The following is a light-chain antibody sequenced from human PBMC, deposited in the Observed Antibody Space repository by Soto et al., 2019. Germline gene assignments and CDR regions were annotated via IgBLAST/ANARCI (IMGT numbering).Light chain of an antibody. CDR2: KAS. CDR1: QSISSW. J-gene: IGKJ1*01. V-gene: IGKV1-5*03. CDR3: KQYNSYSK. Sequence: DIQMTHSPSTLSASVVYRVTITFRSSQSISSWLAWYQQKPGKAPKLLIYKASSLESGVPSRFSGSGSGTEFTLTISSLQPDDFATYYCKQYNSYSKFGQGTKVDIK.